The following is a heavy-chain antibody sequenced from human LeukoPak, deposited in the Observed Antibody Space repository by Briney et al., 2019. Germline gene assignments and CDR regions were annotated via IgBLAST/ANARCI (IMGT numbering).Heavy chain of an antibody. CDR2: IDPSDSYT. V-gene: IGHV5-10-1*01. Sequence: GASVKVSCKASGGTFSSYAISWVRQMPGKGLEWMGRIDPSDSYTNYSPSFQGHVTISADKSISTAYLQWSSLKASDTAMYYCARLPNYYYGMDVWGQGTTVTVSS. J-gene: IGHJ6*02. CDR3: ARLPNYYYGMDV. CDR1: GGTFSSYA.